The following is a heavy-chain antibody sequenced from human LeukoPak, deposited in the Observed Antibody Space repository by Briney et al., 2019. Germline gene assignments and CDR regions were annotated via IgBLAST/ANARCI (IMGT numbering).Heavy chain of an antibody. J-gene: IGHJ4*02. CDR1: GFTFINSA. CDR3: AAEPTDVDTTMATGGY. CDR2: IVVGSGNT. Sequence: GASVKVSCKASGFTFINSALQWVRQARGQRLEWIGWIVVGSGNTNYAQKFQERVTITRDMSTSTAYMELSSLRSEDTAVYYCAAEPTDVDTTMATGGYWGQGTLVTVSS. D-gene: IGHD5-18*01. V-gene: IGHV1-58*01.